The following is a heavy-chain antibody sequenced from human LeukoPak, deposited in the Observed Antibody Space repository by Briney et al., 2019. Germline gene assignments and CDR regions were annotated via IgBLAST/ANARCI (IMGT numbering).Heavy chain of an antibody. CDR3: ARVRDGYKSPFDI. D-gene: IGHD5-24*01. CDR2: IKQDGSEK. J-gene: IGHJ3*02. CDR1: GFTFSSYW. Sequence: GGSLRLSCAASGFTFSSYWMSWVRQAPGKGLEWVANIKQDGSEKYYVDSVKGRLTISRDNAKNSLYLQMNSPRAEDTAVYYCARVRDGYKSPFDIWGQGTMVTVSS. V-gene: IGHV3-7*01.